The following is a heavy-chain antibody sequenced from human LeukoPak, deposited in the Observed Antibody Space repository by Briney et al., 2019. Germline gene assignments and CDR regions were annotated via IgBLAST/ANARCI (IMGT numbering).Heavy chain of an antibody. CDR2: IYYSGST. J-gene: IGHJ4*02. CDR3: ARVEDGDYGDYFDY. D-gene: IGHD4-17*01. CDR1: GGSISSYY. Sequence: SETLSLTCTVSGGSISSYYWSWIRQPPGKGLEWFGYIYYSGSTNYNPSLKSRVTISVDTSKNQFSLKLSSVTAADTAVYYCARVEDGDYGDYFDYWGQGTLVTVSS. V-gene: IGHV4-59*01.